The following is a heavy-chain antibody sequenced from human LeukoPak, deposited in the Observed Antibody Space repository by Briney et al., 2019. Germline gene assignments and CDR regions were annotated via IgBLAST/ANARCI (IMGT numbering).Heavy chain of an antibody. CDR1: GFTFSSYA. CDR3: AKGVRVCSSTSCLPLKYYYYGMDV. J-gene: IGHJ6*02. CDR2: ISGSGGST. D-gene: IGHD2-2*01. V-gene: IGHV3-23*01. Sequence: PGGSLRLSCAASGFTFSSYAMSWVRHTPGKGLEWVSAISGSGGSTYYADSVKGRFTISRDNSKNTLYLQMNSLRAEDTAVYYCAKGVRVCSSTSCLPLKYYYYGMDVWGQGTTVTVSS.